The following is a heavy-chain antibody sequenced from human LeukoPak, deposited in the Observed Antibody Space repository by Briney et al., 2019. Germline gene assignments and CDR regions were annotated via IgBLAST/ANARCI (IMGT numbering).Heavy chain of an antibody. CDR3: ARHVAGDYYYDSSGYYRGGNYFDY. CDR2: IYHLGSV. D-gene: IGHD3-22*01. J-gene: IGHJ4*02. CDR1: GGSITSRSYY. Sequence: PSETLSLTCTVSGGSITSRSYYWGWIRQPPGRGLEWIGSIYHLGSVRYNPSLKNRVTISVDTSMNQFSLKLSSVTAADTAVYYCARHVAGDYYYDSSGYYRGGNYFDYWGQGTLVTVSS. V-gene: IGHV4-39*01.